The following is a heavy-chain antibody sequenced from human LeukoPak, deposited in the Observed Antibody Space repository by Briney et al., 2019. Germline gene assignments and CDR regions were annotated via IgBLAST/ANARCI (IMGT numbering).Heavy chain of an antibody. D-gene: IGHD1-26*01. J-gene: IGHJ6*03. CDR2: ITSSSTYT. CDR1: GLSFSSYN. V-gene: IGHV3-21*01. Sequence: PGGSLRLSCAASGLSFSSYNMNWVRQTPGKGLEWVSSITSSSTYTFYADSVKGRFTISRDNARNSLYLQMNSLRAEDTAVYYCARDPYSGTYGDTYYYYMDVWGKGTTVTISS. CDR3: ARDPYSGTYGDTYYYYMDV.